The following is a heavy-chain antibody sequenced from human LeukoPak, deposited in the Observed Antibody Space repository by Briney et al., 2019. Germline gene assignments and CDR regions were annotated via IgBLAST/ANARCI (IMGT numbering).Heavy chain of an antibody. CDR2: ISGSAIST. D-gene: IGHD6-6*01. J-gene: IGHJ4*02. Sequence: PGGSLRLSCAASGFTFASSAMSWVRQAPGRGLEWVSGISGSAISTYYADSGKGRFTISRDNSKNTLYLQMNSLRAEDTAVYYCAKEYTAARLFDYWGQGTLVTVSS. CDR3: AKEYTAARLFDY. V-gene: IGHV3-23*01. CDR1: GFTFASSA.